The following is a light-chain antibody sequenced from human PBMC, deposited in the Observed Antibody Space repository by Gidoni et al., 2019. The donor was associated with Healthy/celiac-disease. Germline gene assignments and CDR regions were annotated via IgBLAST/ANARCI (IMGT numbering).Light chain of an antibody. Sequence: SYVLTQPPSVSVAPGKTARITCGGNNIGSKSVHWYQQKPGQAPVLVIYYASDRPSGIPERFSGSNSGNTATLTISRVEAGDEADYYCQVWDSSSDHRRVFGTGTKVTVL. J-gene: IGLJ1*01. V-gene: IGLV3-21*04. CDR1: NIGSKS. CDR3: QVWDSSSDHRRV. CDR2: YAS.